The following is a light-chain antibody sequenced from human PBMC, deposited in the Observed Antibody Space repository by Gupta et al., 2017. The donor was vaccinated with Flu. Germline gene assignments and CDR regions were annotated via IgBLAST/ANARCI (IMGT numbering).Light chain of an antibody. J-gene: IGLJ3*02. CDR1: NIGSHS. CDR2: DDS. CDR3: HRGDRTSDKQV. V-gene: IGLV3-21*03. Sequence: SYVLTQPSSLSEAPGTTARISCGGNNIGSHSVHWYQQKPGQAPVLVVYDDSDRPTGVPERFSVANSGTTAALTISRVEVGDEADYYCHRGDRTSDKQVFGGGTKLTVL.